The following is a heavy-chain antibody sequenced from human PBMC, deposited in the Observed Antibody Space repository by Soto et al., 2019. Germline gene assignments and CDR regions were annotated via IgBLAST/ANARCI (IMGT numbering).Heavy chain of an antibody. J-gene: IGHJ6*02. CDR2: IIPIFGTA. CDR3: ARRGYCTNGVCGMRGMDV. V-gene: IGHV1-69*01. D-gene: IGHD2-8*01. CDR1: GGTFSSYA. Sequence: QVQLVQSVAEVKKPGSSVKVSCKASGGTFSSYAISWVRQAPGQGLEWMGGIIPIFGTANYAQKFQGRVTITADESTSTAYMELSSLRSEDTAVYYCARRGYCTNGVCGMRGMDVWGQGTTVTVSS.